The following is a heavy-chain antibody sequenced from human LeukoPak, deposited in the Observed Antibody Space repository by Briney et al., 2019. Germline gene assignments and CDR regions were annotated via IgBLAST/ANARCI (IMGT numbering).Heavy chain of an antibody. Sequence: LETLSLTCTVSGGSLNDYFWDWIRQAPGKGLEWIGNIYYRGDTNYNPSLKGRLTVSLDTSKNHFSLKLTSVTAADTAVYYCARGRLFYYMDVWGEGTTVTVSS. J-gene: IGHJ6*03. D-gene: IGHD2/OR15-2a*01. CDR1: GGSLNDYF. CDR3: ARGRLFYYMDV. CDR2: IYYRGDT. V-gene: IGHV4-59*01.